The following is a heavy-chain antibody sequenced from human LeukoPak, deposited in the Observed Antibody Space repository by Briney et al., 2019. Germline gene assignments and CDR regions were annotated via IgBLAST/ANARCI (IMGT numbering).Heavy chain of an antibody. CDR1: GFTFSGFG. D-gene: IGHD6-19*01. CDR2: IRYDGSIK. CDR3: AKDLTYSSGWYGWFDP. Sequence: GGSLRLSCAAAGFTFSGFGMHWVRQAPGKGLEWVAFIRYDGSIKYYADSMKGRLTISRDNSKSTLYLQMNSLRAEDTAVYYCAKDLTYSSGWYGWFDPWGQGTLVTVSS. J-gene: IGHJ5*02. V-gene: IGHV3-30*02.